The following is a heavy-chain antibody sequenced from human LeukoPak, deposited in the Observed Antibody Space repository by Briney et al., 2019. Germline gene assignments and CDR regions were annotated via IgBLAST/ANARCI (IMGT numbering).Heavy chain of an antibody. Sequence: SETLSLTCTVSGGSISSSSYYWGWIRQPPGKGLEWIGSIYYSGSTYYNPSLKSRVTISVDTSKNQFSLKLSSVTAADTAVYYCARALNWNDALGVDYFDYWGQGTLVTVSS. CDR1: GGSISSSSYY. D-gene: IGHD1-1*01. J-gene: IGHJ4*02. CDR3: ARALNWNDALGVDYFDY. V-gene: IGHV4-39*07. CDR2: IYYSGST.